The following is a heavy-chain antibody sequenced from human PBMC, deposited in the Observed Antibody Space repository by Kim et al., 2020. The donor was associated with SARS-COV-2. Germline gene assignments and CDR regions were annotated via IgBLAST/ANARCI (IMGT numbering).Heavy chain of an antibody. Sequence: TNYDPSPESRVTISVDTSKNQFALKLSAVPDADTAVYYCARVDPGGSGFDPWGQGTLVTVSS. J-gene: IGHJ5*02. CDR2: T. CDR3: ARVDPGGSGFDP. V-gene: IGHV4-34*01. D-gene: IGHD3-16*01.